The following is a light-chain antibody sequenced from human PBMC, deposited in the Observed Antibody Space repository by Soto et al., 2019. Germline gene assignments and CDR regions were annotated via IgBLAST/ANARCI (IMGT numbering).Light chain of an antibody. V-gene: IGKV3-20*01. CDR1: QSVSNNY. Sequence: EIVLTQSPGTLSLSPGERATLSCRASQSVSNNYLAWYQQKPGQAPRLLIYGASNRATGIPDRFSGSGSGTDFTLTISRLQSEDFAVYYCTQGIHWPITFGQGTRLEIK. CDR3: TQGIHWPIT. J-gene: IGKJ5*01. CDR2: GAS.